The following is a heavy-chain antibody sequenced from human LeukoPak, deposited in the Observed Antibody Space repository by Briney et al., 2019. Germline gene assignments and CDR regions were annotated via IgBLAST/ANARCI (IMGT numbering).Heavy chain of an antibody. Sequence: WASVKVSCKVSGYTFTELSMHWVRQAPGAGLEWMGGFDPDDGETIYAQRFQGRVTMTEDTSTDTAYMELSSLRSEDTAVYYCATDGGDYGGIEYWGLETLVTVSS. D-gene: IGHD4-23*01. CDR2: FDPDDGET. V-gene: IGHV1-24*01. CDR1: GYTFTELS. J-gene: IGHJ4*02. CDR3: ATDGGDYGGIEY.